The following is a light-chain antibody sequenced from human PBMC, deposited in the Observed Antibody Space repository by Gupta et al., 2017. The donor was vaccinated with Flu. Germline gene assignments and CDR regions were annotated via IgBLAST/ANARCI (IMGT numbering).Light chain of an antibody. Sequence: DIQMTHSPSSLSASVGDRVTITCRASQGISNYLAWYQQKPGKVPKLLIYAASTLQSGVPSRFSGSGSGTEFTLTISSLQPEDVATYYCQKYNRAHPWTCGQGTKVEIK. CDR2: AAS. CDR1: QGISNY. V-gene: IGKV1-27*01. CDR3: QKYNRAHPWT. J-gene: IGKJ1*01.